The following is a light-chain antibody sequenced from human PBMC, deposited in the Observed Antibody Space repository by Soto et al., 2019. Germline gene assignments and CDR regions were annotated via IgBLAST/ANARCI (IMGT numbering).Light chain of an antibody. CDR1: GSNIGRNT. CDR2: TTN. V-gene: IGLV1-44*01. CDR3: AAWDDSLNGYV. Sequence: QSVLTQPPSASGTPGQRVTISCSGSGSNIGRNTVNWYQQVPGTAPKLLIYTTNERPSGVPERFSGSKSGTSASLAISGLQSEDEAEYYCAAWDDSLNGYVFGPGTKLTVL. J-gene: IGLJ1*01.